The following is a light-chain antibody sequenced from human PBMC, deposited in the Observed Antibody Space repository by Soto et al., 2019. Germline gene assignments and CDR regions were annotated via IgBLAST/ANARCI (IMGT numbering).Light chain of an antibody. V-gene: IGKV3-20*01. CDR2: AAS. J-gene: IGKJ1*01. CDR3: HQYGTSVGT. Sequence: EIVLTQSACTLSWSAGERATLSCGASQSVITNYIAWYRQKPGQAPRLLIYAASSRATGIPDRFSGSGSGTDFNLTISRLETEDFAVYYCHQYGTSVGTFGQGTKVDIK. CDR1: QSVITNY.